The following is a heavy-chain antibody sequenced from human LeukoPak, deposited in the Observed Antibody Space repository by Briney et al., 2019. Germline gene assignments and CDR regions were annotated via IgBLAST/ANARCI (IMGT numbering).Heavy chain of an antibody. Sequence: TGGSLRLSCAASGFTFSSYTMHWVRQAPGKGLEWVSAISGSGGSTYYADSVKGRFTISRDNSKNTLYLQMNSLRAEDTAVYYCAKDRLDSSGYGYWGQGTLVTVSS. V-gene: IGHV3-23*01. J-gene: IGHJ4*02. CDR1: GFTFSSYT. CDR2: ISGSGGST. D-gene: IGHD3-22*01. CDR3: AKDRLDSSGYGY.